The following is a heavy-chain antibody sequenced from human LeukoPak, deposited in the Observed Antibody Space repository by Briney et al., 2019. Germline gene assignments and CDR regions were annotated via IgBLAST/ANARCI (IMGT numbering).Heavy chain of an antibody. V-gene: IGHV4-59*01. CDR3: AKDSSPYYDFWSGYAPFYFDY. D-gene: IGHD3-3*01. J-gene: IGHJ4*02. CDR1: GASIRSSY. Sequence: SETLSLTCTVSGASIRSSYRSWIRQPPGKGLEWIGYISYTESTNYNPSLKSRVSLSVDTSKNQFSLELSSVTAADTAVYYCAKDSSPYYDFWSGYAPFYFDYWGQGTLVTVSS. CDR2: ISYTEST.